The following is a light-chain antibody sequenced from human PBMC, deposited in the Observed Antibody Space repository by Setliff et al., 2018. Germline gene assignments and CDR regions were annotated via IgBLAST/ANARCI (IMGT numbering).Light chain of an antibody. CDR2: GSS. Sequence: EIVMTQSPATLSVSPGERATLSCRASQSISSKLAWYQQKPGQAPRLLIHGSSTRATGIPVRFSGTGSGTEFTLTISSLQSEDLAVYYCQHYHHWPFTFGPGT. J-gene: IGKJ3*01. CDR1: QSISSK. V-gene: IGKV3-15*01. CDR3: QHYHHWPFT.